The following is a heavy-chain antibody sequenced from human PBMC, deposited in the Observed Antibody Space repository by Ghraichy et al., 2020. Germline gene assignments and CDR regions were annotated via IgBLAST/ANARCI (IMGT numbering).Heavy chain of an antibody. J-gene: IGHJ5*02. CDR1: GYTLTELS. CDR3: ATVGGASSSWYGGGPSDGFDP. Sequence: ASVKVSCKVSGYTLTELSMHWVRQAPGKGLEWMGGFDPEDGETIYAQKFQGRVTMTEDTSTDTAYMELSSLRSEDTAVYYCATVGGASSSWYGGGPSDGFDPWGQGTLVTVSS. V-gene: IGHV1-24*01. D-gene: IGHD6-13*01. CDR2: FDPEDGET.